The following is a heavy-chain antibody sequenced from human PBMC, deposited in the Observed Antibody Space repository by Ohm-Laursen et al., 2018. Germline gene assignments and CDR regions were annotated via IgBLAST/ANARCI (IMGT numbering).Heavy chain of an antibody. CDR3: ARGGYSSGWYGFFDY. J-gene: IGHJ4*02. CDR2: IYYSGST. D-gene: IGHD6-19*01. CDR1: GGSMSSFY. V-gene: IGHV4-59*01. Sequence: SETLSLTCTVSGGSMSSFYWTWIRQPPGKGLEWIGYIYYSGSTNYNPSLKSRVTISLDTSKNQFSLKLSPVTAADTAVYYCARGGYSSGWYGFFDYWGQGTLVTVSS.